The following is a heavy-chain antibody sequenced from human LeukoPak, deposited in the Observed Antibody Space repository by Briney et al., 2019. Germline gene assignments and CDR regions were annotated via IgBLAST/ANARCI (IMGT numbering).Heavy chain of an antibody. Sequence: SGGSLRLSCAASGFTFSSYGMHWVRQAPGKGLEWVAVIWYDGSNKYYADSVKGRFTISRDNSKNTLYLQMNSLRAEDTAVYYCARDLTYYDFWSGYYSPARYYYGMDVWGQGTTVTVSS. CDR1: GFTFSSYG. V-gene: IGHV3-33*01. J-gene: IGHJ6*02. CDR2: IWYDGSNK. CDR3: ARDLTYYDFWSGYYSPARYYYGMDV. D-gene: IGHD3-3*01.